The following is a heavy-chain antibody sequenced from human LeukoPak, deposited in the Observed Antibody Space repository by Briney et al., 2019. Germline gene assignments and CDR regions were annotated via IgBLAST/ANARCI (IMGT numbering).Heavy chain of an antibody. D-gene: IGHD3-10*01. Sequence: GGSLRLSCAASGFSFKNYAMNWVRQAPGKGLEWVSAISESGDNTHYADSVKGRFTISRDNSQNTLYLQMNSLRAEDTAIYYCAKRFVDCWGQGTLVTVSS. CDR2: ISESGDNT. CDR3: AKRFVDC. J-gene: IGHJ4*02. CDR1: GFSFKNYA. V-gene: IGHV3-23*01.